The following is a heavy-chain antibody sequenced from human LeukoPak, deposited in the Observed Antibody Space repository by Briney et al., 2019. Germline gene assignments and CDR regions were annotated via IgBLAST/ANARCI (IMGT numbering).Heavy chain of an antibody. D-gene: IGHD3-3*01. CDR1: GFTFNTFG. V-gene: IGHV3-33*06. CDR2: IWFDGSVK. CDR3: AKDTAVQFLEPAF. J-gene: IGHJ4*02. Sequence: GGSLRLSCAASGFTFNTFGMHWVRQAPGQGLEWVAAIWFDGSVKLYSDAVKGRFTISRDNSLNTLYLQMNSLRVEDTAIYYCAKDTAVQFLEPAFWGQGTLVTVSS.